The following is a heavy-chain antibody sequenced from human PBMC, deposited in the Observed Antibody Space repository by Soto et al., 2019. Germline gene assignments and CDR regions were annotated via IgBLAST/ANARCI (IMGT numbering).Heavy chain of an antibody. CDR2: ISSSSSYI. V-gene: IGHV3-21*01. CDR3: AREVKPLYDFWSGLAYGMDV. CDR1: GFTFSSYS. J-gene: IGHJ6*02. D-gene: IGHD3-3*01. Sequence: GGSLRLSCAASGFTFSSYSMNWVRQAPGKGLEWVSSISSSSSYIYYADSVKGRFTISRDNAKNSLYLQMNSLRAEDTAVYYCAREVKPLYDFWSGLAYGMDVWGQGTTVTVSS.